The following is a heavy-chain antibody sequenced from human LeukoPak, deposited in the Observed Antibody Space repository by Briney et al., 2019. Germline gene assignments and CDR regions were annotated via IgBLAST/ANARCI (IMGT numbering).Heavy chain of an antibody. CDR2: INHSGST. V-gene: IGHV4-34*01. D-gene: IGHD1-1*01. Sequence: SETLSLTCAVYGGSFSGYYWSWIRQPPGKGLEWTGEINHSGSTNYNPSLKSRVTISVDTSKNQFSLKLSSVTAADTAVYYCARGLGGTFTYYYYGMDVWGQGTTVTVSS. CDR1: GGSFSGYY. CDR3: ARGLGGTFTYYYYGMDV. J-gene: IGHJ6*02.